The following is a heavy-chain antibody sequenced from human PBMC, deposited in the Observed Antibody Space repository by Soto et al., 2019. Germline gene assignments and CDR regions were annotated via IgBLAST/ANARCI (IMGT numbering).Heavy chain of an antibody. CDR3: ARALYYYDSSGYYPFDY. Sequence: PSVKVSCKASGGTFSSYAISWVRQAPGQGLEWMGGIIPIFGTANYAQKFQGRVTITADKSTSTAYMELSSLRSEDTAVYYCARALYYYDSSGYYPFDYWGQGTLVTVSS. D-gene: IGHD3-22*01. J-gene: IGHJ4*02. V-gene: IGHV1-69*06. CDR2: IIPIFGTA. CDR1: GGTFSSYA.